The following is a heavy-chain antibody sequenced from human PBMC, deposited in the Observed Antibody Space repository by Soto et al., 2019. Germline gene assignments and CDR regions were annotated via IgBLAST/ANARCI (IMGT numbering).Heavy chain of an antibody. CDR2: ISWNSGSI. Sequence: EVQLVESGGGLVQPGRSLRLSCAASGFTFDDYAMHWVRQAPGKGLEWVSGISWNSGSIGYADSVKGRFTISRDNAKNSLYLQMNSLRAEDTALYYSAKDNTNDYVWGSDFDYWGQGTLVTVSS. J-gene: IGHJ4*02. D-gene: IGHD3-16*01. V-gene: IGHV3-9*01. CDR3: AKDNTNDYVWGSDFDY. CDR1: GFTFDDYA.